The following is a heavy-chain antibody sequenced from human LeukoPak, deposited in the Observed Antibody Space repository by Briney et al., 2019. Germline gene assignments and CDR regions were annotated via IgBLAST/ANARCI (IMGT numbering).Heavy chain of an antibody. D-gene: IGHD3-3*01. CDR3: ARFWSGYYDY. J-gene: IGHJ4*02. Sequence: GGSLRLSCAASGFTVSSNCMSWVRQAPGKGLEWVSVIYSGGSTYYADSVKGRFTISRDNSKNTLYLQMNSLRAEDTAVYYCARFWSGYYDYWGQGTLVTVSS. CDR2: IYSGGST. CDR1: GFTVSSNC. V-gene: IGHV3-66*02.